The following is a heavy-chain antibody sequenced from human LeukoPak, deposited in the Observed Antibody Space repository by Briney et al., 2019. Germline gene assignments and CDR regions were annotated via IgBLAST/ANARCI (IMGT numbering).Heavy chain of an antibody. CDR1: GGSISSYY. Sequence: PSETLSLTCTVSGGSISSYYWSWIRQPAGKGLEWIGRIYTSGSTNYNPSLKGRVTMSVDTSKNQFSLKLSSVTAADTAVYYCAATSMLTQETTDFDYWGQGTLVTVSS. CDR3: AATSMLTQETTDFDY. CDR2: IYTSGST. V-gene: IGHV4-4*07. J-gene: IGHJ4*02. D-gene: IGHD1-1*01.